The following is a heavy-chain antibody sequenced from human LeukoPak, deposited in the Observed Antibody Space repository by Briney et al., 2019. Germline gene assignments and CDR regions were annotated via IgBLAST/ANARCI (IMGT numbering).Heavy chain of an antibody. CDR3: ARRVVAATGGRKVFDY. D-gene: IGHD2-15*01. V-gene: IGHV1-69*01. J-gene: IGHJ4*02. Sequence: GASVKVSCKASGGTFSSYAISWVRQAPGQGLEWMGGIIPIFGTANYAQKFQGRVTITADESTSTAYMELSSLRSEDTAVYYCARRVVAATGGRKVFDYWGQGTLVTVSS. CDR2: IIPIFGTA. CDR1: GGTFSSYA.